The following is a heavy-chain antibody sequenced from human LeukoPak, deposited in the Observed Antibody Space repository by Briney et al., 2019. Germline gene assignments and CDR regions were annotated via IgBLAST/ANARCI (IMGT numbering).Heavy chain of an antibody. CDR2: IIPILGIA. D-gene: IGHD3-22*01. Sequence: SVKVSCKASGGTFSSYTISWVRQVPGQGLEWMGRIIPILGIANYAQKFQGRVTITADKSTSTAYMELSSLRSEDTAVYYCARVSDSSGNFDYWGQGTLVTVSS. CDR3: ARVSDSSGNFDY. V-gene: IGHV1-69*02. J-gene: IGHJ4*02. CDR1: GGTFSSYT.